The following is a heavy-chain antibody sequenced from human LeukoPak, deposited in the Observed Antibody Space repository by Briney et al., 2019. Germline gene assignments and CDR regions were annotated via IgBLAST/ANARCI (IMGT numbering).Heavy chain of an antibody. Sequence: PGGSLRLSCAASGFSVSSYWMSWVRQAPGKGLEWVANTNQEGSEKYYVHSVKGRFSISKDNAKNSLYLQMNSLRAEDTAVYYCARDPKWLDYWGQGTLVTVSS. V-gene: IGHV3-7*01. J-gene: IGHJ4*02. CDR2: TNQEGSEK. CDR1: GFSVSSYW. D-gene: IGHD5-12*01. CDR3: ARDPKWLDY.